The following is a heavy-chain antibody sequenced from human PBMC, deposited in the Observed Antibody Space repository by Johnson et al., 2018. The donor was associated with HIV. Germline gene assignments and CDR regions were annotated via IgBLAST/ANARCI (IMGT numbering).Heavy chain of an antibody. CDR1: GFTFSSYA. J-gene: IGHJ3*02. D-gene: IGHD3-16*01. V-gene: IGHV3-30*04. Sequence: VQVLESGGGVVQPGRSLRLSCAASGFTFSSYAMHWVRQAPGNGLEWVAVISYDGGTKYYADSVKGRFSISRDNSKNTLYLQMNSLRAEDTAVYYCARAELGAQALDAFDIWGQGTMVTVSS. CDR2: ISYDGGTK. CDR3: ARAELGAQALDAFDI.